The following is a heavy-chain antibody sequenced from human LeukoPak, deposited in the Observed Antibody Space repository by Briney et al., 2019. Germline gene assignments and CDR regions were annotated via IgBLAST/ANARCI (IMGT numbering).Heavy chain of an antibody. D-gene: IGHD6-6*01. Sequence: SETLSLTCAVYGGSFSGFYCTRIRQPPGKGLEWIGEILQGGSTAYAPSLKSRVTISVDTSKNQCSLKLTSVTAADTAVYYCTKGAAGPRLQDWGQGTLVTVSS. CDR2: ILQGGST. CDR3: TKGAAGPRLQD. CDR1: GGSFSGFY. V-gene: IGHV4-34*12. J-gene: IGHJ1*01.